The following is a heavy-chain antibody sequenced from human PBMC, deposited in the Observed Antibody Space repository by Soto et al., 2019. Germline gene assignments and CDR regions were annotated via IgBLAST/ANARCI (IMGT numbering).Heavy chain of an antibody. D-gene: IGHD3-10*01. CDR1: GFTFSSYW. CDR2: IDEYGSTI. CDR3: TRDIGGKGAY. Sequence: PGGCMRLSCAASGFTFSSYWMHWVRQVPGKGLLWVSRIDEYGSTINYADSVKGRFTISRDNARNTLYLEMNSLRAEDTALYYCTRDIGGKGAYWGPGTLVTVSS. V-gene: IGHV3-74*01. J-gene: IGHJ4*02.